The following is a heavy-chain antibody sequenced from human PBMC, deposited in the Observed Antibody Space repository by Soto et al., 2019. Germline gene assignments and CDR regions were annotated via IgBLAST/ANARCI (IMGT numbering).Heavy chain of an antibody. CDR3: ARTSAAGKYYYGMDV. V-gene: IGHV5-51*01. CDR2: IYPGDSDT. CDR1: GYRFTSYW. Sequence: GESLKSSGKGSGYRFTSYWIGWVRQMPGKGLEWTGIIYPGDSDTRYSPSFQGQVTISADKSISTAYLQWSSLKASDTAMYYCARTSAAGKYYYGMDVWGQGTTVTVSS. J-gene: IGHJ6*02. D-gene: IGHD6-13*01.